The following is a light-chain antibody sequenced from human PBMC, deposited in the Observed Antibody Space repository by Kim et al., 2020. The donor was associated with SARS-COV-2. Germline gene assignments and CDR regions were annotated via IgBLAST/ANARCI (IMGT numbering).Light chain of an antibody. CDR3: QQRVT. CDR2: GAS. CDR1: QSTNNY. V-gene: IGKV1-39*01. Sequence: DIQLTQSPSSLSASVGDRVTITCRASQSTNNYLNWYQHKPGKAPKLLIYGASHLQSGVPSRFSGSASGTDFTLTISSLQPDDFASYYCQQRVTFGGGTKVDIK. J-gene: IGKJ4*01.